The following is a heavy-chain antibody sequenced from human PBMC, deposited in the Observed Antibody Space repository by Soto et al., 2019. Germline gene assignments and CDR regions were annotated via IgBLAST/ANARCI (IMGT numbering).Heavy chain of an antibody. J-gene: IGHJ6*02. V-gene: IGHV1-46*01. D-gene: IGHD3-22*01. Sequence: ASVKVSCKASGYTFTSYYMHWVRQAPGQGLEWMGIINPSGGSTSYAQKFQGRVTMTRDTSTSTVYMELSSLRSEDTAVYYCAREQNHYYDSSGQPRLYYYYGMDVWGQGTTVTVSS. CDR2: INPSGGST. CDR3: AREQNHYYDSSGQPRLYYYYGMDV. CDR1: GYTFTSYY.